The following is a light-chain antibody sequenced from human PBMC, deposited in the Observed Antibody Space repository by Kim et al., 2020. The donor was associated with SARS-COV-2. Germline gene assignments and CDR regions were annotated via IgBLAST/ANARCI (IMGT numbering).Light chain of an antibody. CDR3: QQYNNWPLT. J-gene: IGKJ4*01. V-gene: IGKV3-15*01. CDR1: QSVSSN. CDR2: GAS. Sequence: VSPGERATPSCRASQSVSSNLAWYQQKPGQAPRLLIYGASTRATGIPARCSGSGSGTEFTLTISSLQSEDFAVYYCQQYNNWPLTFGGGTKVDIK.